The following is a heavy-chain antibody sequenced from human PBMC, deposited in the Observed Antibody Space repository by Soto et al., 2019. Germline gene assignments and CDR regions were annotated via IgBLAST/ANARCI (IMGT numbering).Heavy chain of an antibody. CDR3: VRDQKYFRVNGNWFDS. D-gene: IGHD2-2*01. CDR1: GYTSADFG. CDR2: VSGNNGAS. Sequence: ASVKVSCKASGYTSADFGISWVRQAPGQGLEWMGWVSGNNGASNPAPKVQGRITMTLDTSTGVSYMALRSLRYDDTAIYYCVRDQKYFRVNGNWFDSWGQGTLVTVSS. J-gene: IGHJ5*01. V-gene: IGHV1-18*04.